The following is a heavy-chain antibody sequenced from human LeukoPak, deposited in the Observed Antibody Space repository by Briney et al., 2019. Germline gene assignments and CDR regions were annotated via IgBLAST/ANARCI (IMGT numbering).Heavy chain of an antibody. CDR3: AKVLRFLEWAYYGMDV. CDR2: ISYDGSNK. J-gene: IGHJ6*02. CDR1: GFTFSSYG. D-gene: IGHD3-3*01. V-gene: IGHV3-30*18. Sequence: GGSLRLSCAASGFTFSSYGMHWVRQAPAKGLEWVAVISYDGSNKYYADSVKGRFTISRDNSKNTLYLQMNSLRAEDTAVYYCAKVLRFLEWAYYGMDVWGQGTTVTVSS.